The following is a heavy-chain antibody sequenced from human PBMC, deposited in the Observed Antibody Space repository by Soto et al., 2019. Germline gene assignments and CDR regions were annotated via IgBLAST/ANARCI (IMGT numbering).Heavy chain of an antibody. V-gene: IGHV1-2*02. CDR1: GYTFTGYY. Sequence: QVQLVQSGAEVKKPGASVKVSCKASGYTFTGYYMHRVRQAPGQGLEWMGWINPNSGGTNYAQKFQGRVTMTRDTSISTAYMELSRLRSDDTAVYYCARRYYYGSGSTPFDYWGQGTLVTVSS. CDR2: INPNSGGT. CDR3: ARRYYYGSGSTPFDY. D-gene: IGHD3-10*01. J-gene: IGHJ4*02.